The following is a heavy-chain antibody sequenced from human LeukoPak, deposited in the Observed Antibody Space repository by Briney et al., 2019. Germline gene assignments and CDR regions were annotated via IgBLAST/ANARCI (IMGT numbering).Heavy chain of an antibody. D-gene: IGHD2-15*01. Sequence: RGSLRLSCAASGFTFSNYWMNWVRQAPGKGLEWVVNIEQDGGEKNYVDSVKGRFTISRDNAKNSLYLQMNSLRAEDTAVYYCAGGLGWLIDYWGQGTLVTVSS. CDR1: GFTFSNYW. J-gene: IGHJ4*02. CDR2: IEQDGGEK. V-gene: IGHV3-7*04. CDR3: AGGLGWLIDY.